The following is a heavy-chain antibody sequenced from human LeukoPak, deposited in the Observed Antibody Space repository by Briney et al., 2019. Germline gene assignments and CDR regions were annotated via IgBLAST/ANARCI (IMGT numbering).Heavy chain of an antibody. CDR1: GFTFRDFW. V-gene: IGHV3-74*01. CDR2: INSDGSNI. Sequence: GGSLRLSCAAPGFTFRDFWMHWVRQAPGKGLVWVSRINSDGSNITYADSVKGRFTISRDNAKNTLYLQMNSLRGEDTAVYYCARSRYSTSSGGFDYWGQGILVTVSS. J-gene: IGHJ4*02. CDR3: ARSRYSTSSGGFDY. D-gene: IGHD6-6*01.